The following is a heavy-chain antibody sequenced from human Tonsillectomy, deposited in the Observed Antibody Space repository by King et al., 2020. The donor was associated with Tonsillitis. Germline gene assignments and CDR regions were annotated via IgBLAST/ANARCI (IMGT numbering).Heavy chain of an antibody. Sequence: VQLVESGGGVVQPGRPLRLSCAASGFSFTNYAMHWVRQAPGKGLEWVAVISYDGSNKYYADSVEGRFTISRDNSKNTLYLQINGLRTEDTAVYYCAIDNSYSEFFDYWGQGTLVTVSS. V-gene: IGHV3-30-3*01. CDR1: GFSFTNYA. D-gene: IGHD2-15*01. J-gene: IGHJ4*02. CDR3: AIDNSYSEFFDY. CDR2: ISYDGSNK.